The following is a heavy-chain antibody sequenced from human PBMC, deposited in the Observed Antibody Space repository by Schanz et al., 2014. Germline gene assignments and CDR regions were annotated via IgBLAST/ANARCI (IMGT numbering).Heavy chain of an antibody. CDR1: GFTFSNYA. Sequence: VQLVESGGYLVQPGGSLRLSCAASGFTFSNYAMSWVRQAPGKGLEWVAVIWYDENNKYYADSVKGRFTMSRDNSKNTLYLQMNSLRAEDTAVYYCAREQIMAAAGLVDYWGHGTLVTVSS. CDR3: AREQIMAAAGLVDY. V-gene: IGHV3-33*08. J-gene: IGHJ4*01. D-gene: IGHD6-13*01. CDR2: IWYDENNK.